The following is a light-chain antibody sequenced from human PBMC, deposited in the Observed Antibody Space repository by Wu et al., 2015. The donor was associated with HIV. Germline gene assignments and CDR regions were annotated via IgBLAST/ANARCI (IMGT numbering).Light chain of an antibody. Sequence: LAWYQHKPGQSPKLLIYGASGRATGTPARFTGRGSGTDFTLTIKNLEFDDYGVYFCHQYGSLPFTFGEGTRVE. CDR2: GAS. J-gene: IGKJ4*02. V-gene: IGKV3-20*01. CDR3: HQYGSLPFT.